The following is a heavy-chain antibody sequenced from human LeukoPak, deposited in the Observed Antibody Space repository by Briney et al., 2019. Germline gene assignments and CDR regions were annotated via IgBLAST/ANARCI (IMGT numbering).Heavy chain of an antibody. CDR3: ARDLNGSGSYYGEVDY. CDR2: INPSGGST. CDR1: GYTFTSYY. Sequence: GASVKVSCRASGYTFTSYYMHWVRQAPGQGLEWMGIINPSGGSTSYAQKFQGRVTMTRDTSTSTVHMELSSLRSEDTAVYYCARDLNGSGSYYGEVDYWGQGTLVTVSS. J-gene: IGHJ4*02. D-gene: IGHD3-10*01. V-gene: IGHV1-46*01.